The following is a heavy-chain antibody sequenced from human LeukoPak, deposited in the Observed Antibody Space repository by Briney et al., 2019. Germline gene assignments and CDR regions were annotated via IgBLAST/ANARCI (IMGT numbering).Heavy chain of an antibody. CDR2: ISGSGGST. CDR3: AKIDDFWSGYVDY. D-gene: IGHD3-3*01. J-gene: IGHJ4*02. CDR1: GFTFSSYA. Sequence: GGSLRLSCVASGFTFSSYAMSWVRQAPGKGLKWVSAISGSGGSTYYADSVKGRFTISRDNSKNTLYLQMNSLRAEDTAVYYCAKIDDFWSGYVDYWGQGTLVTVSS. V-gene: IGHV3-23*01.